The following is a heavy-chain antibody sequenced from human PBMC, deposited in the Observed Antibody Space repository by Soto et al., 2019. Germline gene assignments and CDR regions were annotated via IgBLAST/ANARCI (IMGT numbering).Heavy chain of an antibody. D-gene: IGHD6-13*01. CDR3: AKDILDYSSSWAFGY. J-gene: IGHJ4*02. CDR1: GFTFDDYT. CDR2: ISWDGGST. V-gene: IGHV3-43*01. Sequence: PGGSLRLSCAASGFTFDDYTMHWVRQAPGKGLEWVSLISWDGGSTYYADSVKGRFTISRDNSKNSLYLQMNSLRTEDTALYYCAKDILDYSSSWAFGYWGQGTLVTVSS.